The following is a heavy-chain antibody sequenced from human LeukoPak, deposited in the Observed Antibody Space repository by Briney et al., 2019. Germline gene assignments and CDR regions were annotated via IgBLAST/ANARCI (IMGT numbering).Heavy chain of an antibody. D-gene: IGHD2-2*01. CDR1: GYTFTSYD. V-gene: IGHV1-8*01. J-gene: IGHJ4*02. Sequence: ASVKVSCKASGYTFTSYDINWVRQATGQGLEWMGWMNPNRGNTGYAQKFQGRGTMTRNTAISTAYMELSSLRSEDTAVYYCARVFQEWRIVVVPAAYHFDYWGQGTLVTVSS. CDR2: MNPNRGNT. CDR3: ARVFQEWRIVVVPAAYHFDY.